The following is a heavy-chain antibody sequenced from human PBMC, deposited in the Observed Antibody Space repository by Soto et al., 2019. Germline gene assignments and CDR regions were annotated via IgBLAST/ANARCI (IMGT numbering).Heavy chain of an antibody. V-gene: IGHV4-39*01. Sequence: PSETLSLTCTVSAGSISSSSYYWGWIRQPPGKGLEWIGSIYYSGSTYYNPSLKSRVTITVDTSKNQFSLKLSSVTAADTAVYYCARQAVAGTRWPPSYFDYWGQGALVTVSS. D-gene: IGHD6-19*01. CDR3: ARQAVAGTRWPPSYFDY. CDR2: IYYSGST. CDR1: AGSISSSSYY. J-gene: IGHJ4*02.